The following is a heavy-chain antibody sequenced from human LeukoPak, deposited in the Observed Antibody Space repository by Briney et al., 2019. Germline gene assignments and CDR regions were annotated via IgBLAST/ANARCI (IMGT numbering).Heavy chain of an antibody. CDR3: ARMRVGGGLLDY. J-gene: IGHJ4*02. D-gene: IGHD1-26*01. CDR1: GGTFSGYA. V-gene: IGHV1-69*05. CDR2: IIPIFGTA. Sequence: GASVKVSCKASGGTFSGYAISWVRQAPGQGLEWMGEIIPIFGTANYAQKFQGRVTITTDESTSTAYMELSSLRSEDTAVYYCARMRVGGGLLDYWGQGTLVTVSS.